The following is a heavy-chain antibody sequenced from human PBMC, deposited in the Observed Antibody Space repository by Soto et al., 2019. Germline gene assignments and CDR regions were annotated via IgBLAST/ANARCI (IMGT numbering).Heavy chain of an antibody. D-gene: IGHD2-15*01. J-gene: IGHJ1*01. Sequence: QMQMQESGPRLVKPSETLSLTCTVSGASITDSYWSWIRQPPEKGLEWIGYIYFSGIANYNPSLKSRATISRDTSKNEFSLKLTSVTAAATAIYYCARGDSDLAVSEAAYWGQGTLVTVSS. CDR3: ARGDSDLAVSEAAY. CDR1: GASITDSY. CDR2: IYFSGIA. V-gene: IGHV4-59*01.